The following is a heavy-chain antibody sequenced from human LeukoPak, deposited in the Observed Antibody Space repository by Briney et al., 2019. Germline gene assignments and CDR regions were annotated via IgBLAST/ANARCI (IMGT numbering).Heavy chain of an antibody. V-gene: IGHV3-30*02. CDR1: GFTFSSYG. Sequence: PGGSLRLSCAASGFTFSSYGMHGVRQAPGKGLEWGAFIRYDGSNKYYADSVKGPFTISRDNSKNTLSLQMNSLRAEDTAVYSCAKGKGNCGGDCRAKDYSYYYMDVWGKGTTVTVSS. CDR2: IRYDGSNK. D-gene: IGHD2-21*01. J-gene: IGHJ6*03. CDR3: AKGKGNCGGDCRAKDYSYYYMDV.